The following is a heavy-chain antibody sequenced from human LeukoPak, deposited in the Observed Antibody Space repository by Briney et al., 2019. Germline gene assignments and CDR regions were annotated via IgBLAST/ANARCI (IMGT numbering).Heavy chain of an antibody. J-gene: IGHJ3*02. Sequence: GGSLRLSCAASGFTFSSYAMCWVRQAPGKGLEWVSAISGSGGSTYYADSVKGRFTISRDNSKNTLYLQMNSLRAEDTAVYYCAKDHRAQNYYDSSGYYSPYDAFDIWGQGTMVTVSS. CDR2: ISGSGGST. CDR3: AKDHRAQNYYDSSGYYSPYDAFDI. CDR1: GFTFSSYA. D-gene: IGHD3-22*01. V-gene: IGHV3-23*01.